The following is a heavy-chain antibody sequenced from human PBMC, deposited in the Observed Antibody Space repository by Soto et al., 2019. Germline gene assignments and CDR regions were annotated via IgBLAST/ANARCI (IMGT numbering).Heavy chain of an antibody. CDR3: ASSIAAADTDNWFDP. CDR2: IYHSGST. CDR1: GGSFSGYY. J-gene: IGHJ5*02. D-gene: IGHD6-13*01. Sequence: SETLSLTCAVDGGSFSGYYWTWIRQPPGKGLEWIGYIYHSGSTNYNPSLKSRVTISVDTSKNQFSLKLSSVTAADTAVYYCASSIAAADTDNWFDPWGQGTLVTVSS. V-gene: IGHV4-34*01.